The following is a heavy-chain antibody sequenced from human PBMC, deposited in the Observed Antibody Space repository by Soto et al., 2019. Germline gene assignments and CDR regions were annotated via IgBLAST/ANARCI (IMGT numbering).Heavy chain of an antibody. D-gene: IGHD1-26*01. J-gene: IGHJ4*02. CDR2: FHYGGST. CDR3: SRSPWDWAPCDY. Sequence: QLQLQESGPGLVKPSETLSLTCTVSGGSISSSSYYWGWIRQPPGKGLEWIGSFHYGGSTYYNPSLKSRVTIYVDTSKHDCSLQLSSVTAADTAVYYCSRSPWDWAPCDYWGQGTLVTVSS. CDR1: GGSISSSSYY. V-gene: IGHV4-39*02.